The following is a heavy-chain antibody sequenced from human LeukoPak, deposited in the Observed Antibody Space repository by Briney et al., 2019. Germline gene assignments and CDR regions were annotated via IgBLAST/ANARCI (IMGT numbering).Heavy chain of an antibody. V-gene: IGHV4-61*02. CDR2: IYTSGST. CDR1: GGSISSSSYY. Sequence: PSETLSLTCTVSGGSISSSSYYWGWIRQPAGKGLEWIGRIYTSGSTNYNPSLKSRVTMSVDTSKNQFSLKLSSVTAADTAVYYCARHPARGQQGYAFDFWGQGTMVTVSS. CDR3: ARHPARGQQGYAFDF. D-gene: IGHD6-13*01. J-gene: IGHJ3*01.